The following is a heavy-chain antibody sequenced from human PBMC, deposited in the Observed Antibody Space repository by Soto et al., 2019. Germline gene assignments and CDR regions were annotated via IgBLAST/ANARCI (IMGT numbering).Heavy chain of an antibody. J-gene: IGHJ4*02. CDR2: ISGSADSS. Sequence: WSLRLSCTASGFTFSSFGMAWVRQAPGKGLEWVSAISGSADSSYYADSVKGRFTISRDNPKNTLYLQMDSLRAEDTGVYFCAKVGIGSFSHKHNFEHWGQGTQVTVSS. V-gene: IGHV3-23*01. CDR1: GFTFSSFG. D-gene: IGHD2-2*03. CDR3: AKVGIGSFSHKHNFEH.